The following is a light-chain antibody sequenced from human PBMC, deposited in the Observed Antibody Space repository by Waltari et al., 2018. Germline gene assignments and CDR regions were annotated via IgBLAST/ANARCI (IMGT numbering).Light chain of an antibody. CDR3: MQARQTPLT. J-gene: IGKJ5*01. Sequence: DIVMTQSPLSLRVTPGESASISCTPSGILLHNNGYNYLDGYLQKPGQSRQLLIFLGSNRASVVPERFSGSGSGRDFTLKISKIEAEDVGVYFCMQARQTPLTCGQGTRLEIK. V-gene: IGKV2-28*01. CDR1: GILLHNNGYNY. CDR2: LGS.